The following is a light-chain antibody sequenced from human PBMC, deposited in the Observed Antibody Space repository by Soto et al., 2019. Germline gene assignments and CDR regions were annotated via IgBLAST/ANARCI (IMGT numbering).Light chain of an antibody. CDR2: GAS. V-gene: IGKV3-15*01. J-gene: IGKJ1*01. CDR1: QSVSSY. CDR3: QQYNDWPPT. Sequence: EIVMTQSPATLSVSPGERATLSCRASQSVSSYLAWYQQKPGQAPRLLIYGASTRATGIPARFSGSGSGTEFTLSIGSLQSEDFAVYYCQQYNDWPPTFGQGTKVDI.